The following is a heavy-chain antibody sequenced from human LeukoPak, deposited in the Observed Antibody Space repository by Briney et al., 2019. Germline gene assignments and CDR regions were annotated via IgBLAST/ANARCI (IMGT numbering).Heavy chain of an antibody. D-gene: IGHD5-12*01. V-gene: IGHV1-69*04. CDR3: ARDSGYDYYFDY. J-gene: IGHJ4*02. CDR2: IIPILGIA. Sequence: SVQVSCKASGGTFSSYAISWVRQAPGQGLEWMGRIIPILGIANYAQKFQGRVTITADKSTSTAYMELSSLRSEDTAVYYCARDSGYDYYFDYWGQGTLVTVSS. CDR1: GGTFSSYA.